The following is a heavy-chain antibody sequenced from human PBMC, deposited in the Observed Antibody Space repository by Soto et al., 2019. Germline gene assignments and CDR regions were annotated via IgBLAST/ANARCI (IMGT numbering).Heavy chain of an antibody. CDR1: GDSISNNNFY. V-gene: IGHV4-39*01. J-gene: IGHJ6*03. Sequence: SETLSLTCTVSGDSISNNNFYWGWIRQHPGKGLEWIGSIYNSGSTYYNPSLKSRVTISVDTSNNQLSLKLSSVTAADTAVYYCARHYGYYSHYMDVWTKGTTVTVSS. D-gene: IGHD3-10*01. CDR3: ARHYGYYSHYMDV. CDR2: IYNSGST.